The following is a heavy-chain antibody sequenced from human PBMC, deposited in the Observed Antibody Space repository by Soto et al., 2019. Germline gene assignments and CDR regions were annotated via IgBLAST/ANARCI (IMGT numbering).Heavy chain of an antibody. D-gene: IGHD4-17*01. CDR1: GGSISSGDYY. CDR2: IYYSGST. V-gene: IGHV4-30-4*01. CDR3: ARVPNYGDYVSWFDP. Sequence: SETLSLTCTVSGGSISSGDYYWSWIRQPPGKGLEWIGYIYYSGSTYYNPSLKSRVTISVDTSKNQFSLKLSSVTAADTAVYYCARVPNYGDYVSWFDPWGQGTLVTVSS. J-gene: IGHJ5*02.